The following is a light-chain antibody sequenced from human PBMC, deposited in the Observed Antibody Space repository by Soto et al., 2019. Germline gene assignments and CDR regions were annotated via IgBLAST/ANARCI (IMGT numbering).Light chain of an antibody. CDR1: QSVSSD. V-gene: IGKV3-15*01. CDR3: HQYNNWPPYT. J-gene: IGKJ2*01. CDR2: GAS. Sequence: EIVMTQSPATLSVSPGERVTLSCRASQSVSSDLAWYQQKPGQAPRLLIYGASTRATGIPARFSGSGSGTDFTLAISSLQSEDFAIYSCHQYNNWPPYTFGQGTKVDIK.